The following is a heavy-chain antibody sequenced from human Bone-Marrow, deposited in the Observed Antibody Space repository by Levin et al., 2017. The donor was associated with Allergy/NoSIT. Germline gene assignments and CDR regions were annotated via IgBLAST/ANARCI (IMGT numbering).Heavy chain of an antibody. CDR2: ISFSSTYI. CDR3: ARDSDYGMDI. J-gene: IGHJ6*02. V-gene: IGHV3-21*01. Sequence: ETLSLTCAASAFTFNTYTMTWVRQAPGKGLEWVSSISFSSTYIYYADSVKGRFTISRDNSKNSLYLHMSSLRGDDTAVYFCARDSDYGMDIWGHGTTVIVSS. CDR1: AFTFNTYT. D-gene: IGHD6-25*01.